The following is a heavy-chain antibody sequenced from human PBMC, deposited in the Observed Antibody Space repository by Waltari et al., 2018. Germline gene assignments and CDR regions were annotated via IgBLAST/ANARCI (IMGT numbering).Heavy chain of an antibody. CDR2: IYGSSAST. J-gene: IGHJ4*02. Sequence: QVQLQESGPGLVKPSETLSLTCAVSGGSISDTYYWNWIRQPPGKGLEWIGNIYGSSASTYSDYALQRRVTISKDTSKNQFFLKLSSVTAADTAVYYCARSSSGSGYSAFAFWGQGVLATVSS. CDR3: ARSSSGSGYSAFAF. V-gene: IGHV4-38-2*01. D-gene: IGHD3-22*01. CDR1: GGSISDTYY.